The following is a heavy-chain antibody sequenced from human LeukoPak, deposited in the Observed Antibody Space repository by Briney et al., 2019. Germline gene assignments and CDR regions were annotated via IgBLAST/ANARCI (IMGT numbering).Heavy chain of an antibody. V-gene: IGHV3-15*07. D-gene: IGHD5-18*01. CDR3: TTDAAWIQLGGFGY. Sequence: GGSLRLSCAASGFTFNNAWMNWVRQAPGKGLEWVGRIKSKVDGGTRDYAAPVKGRFTISRDDSKNTVYLQMNSLKTEDTAVYYCTTDAAWIQLGGFGYWGQGTLVTVSS. CDR1: GFTFNNAW. CDR2: IKSKVDGGTR. J-gene: IGHJ4*02.